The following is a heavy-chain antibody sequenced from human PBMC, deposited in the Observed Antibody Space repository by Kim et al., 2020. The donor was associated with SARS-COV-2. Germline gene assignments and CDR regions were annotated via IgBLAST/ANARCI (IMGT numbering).Heavy chain of an antibody. V-gene: IGHV4-34*01. CDR2: INHSGST. Sequence: SETLSLTCAVYGGSFSGYYWSWIRQPPGKGLEWIGEINHSGSTNYNPSLKSRVTISVDTSKNQFSLKLSSVTAADTAVYYCARRGGSCYRGGSCWFDPWGQGTLVTVSS. CDR1: GGSFSGYY. CDR3: ARRGGSCYRGGSCWFDP. J-gene: IGHJ5*02. D-gene: IGHD2-15*01.